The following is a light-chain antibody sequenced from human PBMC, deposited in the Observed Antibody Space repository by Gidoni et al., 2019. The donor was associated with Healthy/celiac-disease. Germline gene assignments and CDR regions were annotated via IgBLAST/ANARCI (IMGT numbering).Light chain of an antibody. CDR1: QSLLHSNGYNY. J-gene: IGKJ1*01. CDR3: MQALQTPMT. CDR2: LGS. V-gene: IGKV2-28*01. Sequence: DIVMTQSPLSLPVTPGEPASIYCRSSQSLLHSNGYNYLDWYLQKPGQSPQLLIYLGSNRASGVPDRFSGSGSGTDFTLKISRVEAEDVGVYYCMQALQTPMTFXXXTKVEIK.